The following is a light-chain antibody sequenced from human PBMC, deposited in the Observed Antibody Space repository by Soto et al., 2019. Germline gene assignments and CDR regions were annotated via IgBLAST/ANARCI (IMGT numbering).Light chain of an antibody. CDR3: QSYDSDFVV. CDR1: SGSIANNY. J-gene: IGLJ2*01. CDR2: ENN. V-gene: IGLV6-57*04. Sequence: NFMLTQPHSVSESPGKTLSISCTRSSGSIANNYVQWYQQRPGSAPTTVIYENNQRLSGAPDRFSGSTDGSSNSASLPISGLQTEDEADYYCQSYDSDFVVFGGGTKLTVL.